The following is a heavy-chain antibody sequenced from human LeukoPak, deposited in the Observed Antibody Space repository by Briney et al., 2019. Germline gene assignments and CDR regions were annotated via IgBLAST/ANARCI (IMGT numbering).Heavy chain of an antibody. V-gene: IGHV3-30*18. J-gene: IGHJ4*02. CDR2: IWYDGSNK. D-gene: IGHD5-24*01. CDR1: GLTFRNYG. CDR3: AKRGESDGLYYFDS. Sequence: GSSLRLSCAASGLTFRNYGMQCVRQAPRRGLEWVAIIWYDGSNKYYADSVKGRFTISRDNSKNTVYLQMSSLRAEDTAVYYCAKRGESDGLYYFDSWGQGTLVIVSS.